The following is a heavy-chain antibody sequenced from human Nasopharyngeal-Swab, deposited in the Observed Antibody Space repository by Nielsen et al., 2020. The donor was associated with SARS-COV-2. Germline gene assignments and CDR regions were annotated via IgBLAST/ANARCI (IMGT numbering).Heavy chain of an antibody. CDR1: GYSFTSYW. D-gene: IGHD6-13*01. CDR3: ARHSSTFSNTWYDY. J-gene: IGHJ4*02. V-gene: IGHV5-51*01. CDR2: IFPGDSDT. Sequence: GESLKISCKGSGYSFTSYWIAWVRQMPGKGLEWMGIIFPGDSDTRYSPSFQGQVTISADKSISTACLQWSSLKASDTAMYYCARHSSTFSNTWYDYWGQGTLLTVSS.